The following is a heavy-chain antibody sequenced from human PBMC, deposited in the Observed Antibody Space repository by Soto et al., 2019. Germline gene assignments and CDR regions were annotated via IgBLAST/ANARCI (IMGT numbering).Heavy chain of an antibody. V-gene: IGHV1-18*01. Sequence: APGQGLEWMGWISAHNGNTNYAQKLQGRVTVTRDTSTSTAYMELRSLRSDDTAVYYCARGRYGDYWGQGALVPVSS. J-gene: IGHJ4*02. CDR2: ISAHNGNT. CDR3: ARGRYGDY. D-gene: IGHD1-1*01.